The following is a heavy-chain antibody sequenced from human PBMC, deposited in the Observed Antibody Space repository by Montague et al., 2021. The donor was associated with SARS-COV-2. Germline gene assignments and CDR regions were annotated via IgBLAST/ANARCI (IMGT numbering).Heavy chain of an antibody. CDR1: GGSFSGYY. Sequence: ETLSLTCAVYGGSFSGYYWSWIRQPPGKGLEWIGEINHSGSTNYNPSLKSRVTISVDTSKNQFSLKLSSVTAADTAVYYCARGRRILLWFGELLSGGDYYGVDVWGQGTTVTVSS. D-gene: IGHD3-10*01. J-gene: IGHJ6*02. CDR3: ARGRRILLWFGELLSGGDYYGVDV. V-gene: IGHV4-34*01. CDR2: INHSGST.